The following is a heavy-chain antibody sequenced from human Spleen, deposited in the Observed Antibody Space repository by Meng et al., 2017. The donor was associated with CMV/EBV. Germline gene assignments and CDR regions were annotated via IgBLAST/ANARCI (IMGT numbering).Heavy chain of an antibody. D-gene: IGHD6-6*01. CDR3: ARDGEYSSSSDAFDI. CDR1: GASISSGGYN. Sequence: SETLSLTCTVSGASISSGGYNWSWIRQHPGKGLEWIGYIYYTGSTNYNPSLKSRVTISVDTSKNQFSLKLSSVTAADTAVYYCARDGEYSSSSDAFDIWGQGTMVTVSS. V-gene: IGHV4-31*03. CDR2: IYYTGST. J-gene: IGHJ3*02.